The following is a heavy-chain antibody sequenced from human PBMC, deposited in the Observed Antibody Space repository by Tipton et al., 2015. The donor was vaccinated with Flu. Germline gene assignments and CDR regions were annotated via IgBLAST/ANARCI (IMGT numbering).Heavy chain of an antibody. J-gene: IGHJ2*01. CDR2: IYPSGNT. CDR1: GGSLSSYF. CDR3: ARSGSYHHYYFDL. Sequence: TLSLTCTVSGGSLSSYFWSWIRQPAGKGLEWIGRIYPSGNTNYNPSLQSRVTMSVDTSRNQFSLSLTSVTAADAAIYYCARSGSYHHYYFDLWGRGTLVCVSS. D-gene: IGHD1-26*01. V-gene: IGHV4-4*07.